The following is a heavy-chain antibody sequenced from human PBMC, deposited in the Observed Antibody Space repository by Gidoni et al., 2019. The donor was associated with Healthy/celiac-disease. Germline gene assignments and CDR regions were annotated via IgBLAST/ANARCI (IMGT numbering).Heavy chain of an antibody. Sequence: EGQLVESGGGLVQPGRSLRLSCAASGFTFDDYAMHWVRQAPGKGLGWVSGISWNSGSIGYADSVKGRFTISRDNAKNSLYLQMNSLRAEDTALYYCAKGRDGYNYYFDYWGQGTLVTVSS. CDR3: AKGRDGYNYYFDY. V-gene: IGHV3-9*01. CDR1: GFTFDDYA. CDR2: ISWNSGSI. D-gene: IGHD5-12*01. J-gene: IGHJ4*02.